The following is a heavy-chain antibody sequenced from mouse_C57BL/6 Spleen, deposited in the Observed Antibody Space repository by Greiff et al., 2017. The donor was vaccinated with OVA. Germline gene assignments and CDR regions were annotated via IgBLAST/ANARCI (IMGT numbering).Heavy chain of an antibody. CDR2: IYPGDGDT. Sequence: QVQLQQSGPELVKPGASVKISCKASGYAFSSSWMNWVKQRPGKGLEWIGRIYPGDGDTNYNGKFKGKATLTADKSSSTADMQLSSLTSEDSAVYFCARGITTVVATDFDYWGQGTTLTVSS. V-gene: IGHV1-82*01. CDR1: GYAFSSSW. CDR3: ARGITTVVATDFDY. D-gene: IGHD1-1*01. J-gene: IGHJ2*01.